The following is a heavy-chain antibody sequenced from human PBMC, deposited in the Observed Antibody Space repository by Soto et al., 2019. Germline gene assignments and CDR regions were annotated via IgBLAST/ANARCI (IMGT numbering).Heavy chain of an antibody. CDR2: IYYSGST. D-gene: IGHD2-2*01. CDR1: GGSISSGGYY. J-gene: IGHJ6*01. CDR3: ARESRGYXSSTSCYGNYYYYGMDV. V-gene: IGHV4-31*03. Sequence: SETLSLTCTVSGGSISSGGYYWSWIRQHPGKGLEWIGYIYYSGSTYYNPSLKSRVTISVDTSKNQFSLKLSSVTAADTAVYYCARESRGYXSSTSCYGNYYYYGMDVWGQGTTVTVSS.